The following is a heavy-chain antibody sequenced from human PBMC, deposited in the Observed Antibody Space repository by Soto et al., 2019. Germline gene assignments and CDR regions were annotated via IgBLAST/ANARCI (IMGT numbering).Heavy chain of an antibody. CDR3: AKDGLMITFGGVTH. Sequence: QVQLVESGGGVVQPGRSLRLSCAASGFTFSSYGMHWVRQAPGKGLEWVAVISYDGSKKNYADSVKGRFTISRDNSKNTLYLQMNRLRAEDTAVYYCAKDGLMITFGGVTHWGQGTLVTVSS. J-gene: IGHJ4*02. V-gene: IGHV3-30*18. CDR2: ISYDGSKK. D-gene: IGHD3-16*01. CDR1: GFTFSSYG.